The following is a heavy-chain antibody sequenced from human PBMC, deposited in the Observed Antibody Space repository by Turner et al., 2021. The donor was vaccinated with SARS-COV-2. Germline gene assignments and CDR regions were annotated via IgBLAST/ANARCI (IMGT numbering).Heavy chain of an antibody. D-gene: IGHD3-16*01. CDR3: AKGLRTFGYFDS. J-gene: IGHJ4*02. CDR1: GFSLSNYG. V-gene: IGHV3-30*18. Sequence: QVQLVESGGGVVQPGRSLRLSCAVSGFSLSNYGMHWVRQAPGKGLEWVAFVSYDGTNKDYADSVKSRFTISRDNSNNTLYLQMNSLRGEDTALYYCAKGLRTFGYFDSWGQGTLVTVSS. CDR2: VSYDGTNK.